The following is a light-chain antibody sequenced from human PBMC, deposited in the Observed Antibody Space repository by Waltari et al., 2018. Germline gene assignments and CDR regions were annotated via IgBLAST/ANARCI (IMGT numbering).Light chain of an antibody. CDR3: QQYVSSPLT. Sequence: EIVLTQSPGTLSLSPGERGTLSCRASQSVSSSYLAWYQQKQGQAPRRVIHGASKMATGIPPRFSGSGSGTDFTLTISSLQPEDFAVYYCQQYVSSPLTFGQGTKVEIK. CDR2: GAS. CDR1: QSVSSSY. J-gene: IGKJ1*01. V-gene: IGKV3-20*01.